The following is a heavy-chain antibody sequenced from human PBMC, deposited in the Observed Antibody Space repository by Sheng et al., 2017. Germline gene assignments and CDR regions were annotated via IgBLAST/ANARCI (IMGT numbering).Heavy chain of an antibody. V-gene: IGHV4-59*01. CDR2: VYYSGST. CDR3: ASVVTSAKYWYFDL. Sequence: QVQLQESGPGLVKPSETLPLTCTVSGGSISSYYWSWIRQPPREGDWSGLGYVYYSGSTNYNPSLKSRVTISVDTSKNQFSLKLSSVTAADTAVYYCASVVTSAKYWYFDLWGLAPWSLSPQ. J-gene: IGHJ2*01. D-gene: IGHD4-4*01. CDR1: GGSISSYY.